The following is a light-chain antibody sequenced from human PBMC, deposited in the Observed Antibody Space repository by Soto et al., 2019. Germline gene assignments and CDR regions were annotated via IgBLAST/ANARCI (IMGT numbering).Light chain of an antibody. Sequence: QSALTQPASVSGSPGQSITISCTGTSSDVGGYNYVSWYQQHPGKAPKLMIYEVSNRPSGVSNRFSGSKSGNTASLTISGLQAEDEADYYCSSYTSSSTRVFGTGTKETVL. CDR1: SSDVGGYNY. V-gene: IGLV2-14*01. J-gene: IGLJ1*01. CDR2: EVS. CDR3: SSYTSSSTRV.